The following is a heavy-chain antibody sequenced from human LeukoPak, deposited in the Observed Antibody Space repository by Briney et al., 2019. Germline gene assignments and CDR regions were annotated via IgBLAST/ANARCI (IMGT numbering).Heavy chain of an antibody. V-gene: IGHV4-4*07. CDR3: ARHDTTYYYDSSGYALDY. D-gene: IGHD3-22*01. Sequence: GXXYPSASTNYNPSLKSRVTMSVDTSKNQFSLKLSSVTAADTAVYYCARHDTTYYYDSSGYALDYWGQGTLVTVSS. CDR2: XYPSAST. J-gene: IGHJ4*02.